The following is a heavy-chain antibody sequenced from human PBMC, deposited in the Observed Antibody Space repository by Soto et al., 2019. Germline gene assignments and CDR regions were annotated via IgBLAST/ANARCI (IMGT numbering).Heavy chain of an antibody. J-gene: IGHJ4*02. CDR2: IYYSGST. D-gene: IGHD3-10*01. Sequence: PSETLSLTCSISGDSMTHNYWTWIRQPPGKGLEWIGYIYYSGSTNYNPSLKSRVTISVDTSKNQFSLKLSSVTAADTAVYYCARLLEDGSGSYLDYWGQGTLVTVSS. CDR3: ARLLEDGSGSYLDY. V-gene: IGHV4-59*08. CDR1: GDSMTHNY.